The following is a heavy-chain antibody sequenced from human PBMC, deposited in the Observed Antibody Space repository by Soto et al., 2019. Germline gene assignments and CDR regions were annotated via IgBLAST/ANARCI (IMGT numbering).Heavy chain of an antibody. J-gene: IGHJ6*02. V-gene: IGHV3-7*03. CDR3: ARVMDLYSSSWYRTGCRMDV. D-gene: IGHD6-13*01. Sequence: EVQLVESGGGLVQPGGSLRLCCAASGFTFSSYWMSWVRQAPGKGLEWVANIKQDGSEKYYVDSVKGRFTISRDNAKNSLYLQMNSLRAEDTAVYYCARVMDLYSSSWYRTGCRMDVWGQGTTVTVSS. CDR1: GFTFSSYW. CDR2: IKQDGSEK.